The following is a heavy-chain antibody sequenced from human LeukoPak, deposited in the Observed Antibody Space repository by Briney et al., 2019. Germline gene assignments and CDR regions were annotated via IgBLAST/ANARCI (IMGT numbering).Heavy chain of an antibody. CDR2: IYTSGST. J-gene: IGHJ4*02. CDR1: GGSISSGSYY. V-gene: IGHV4-61*02. Sequence: SETLSLTCTVSGGSISSGSYYWSWIRQPAGKGLEWIGRIYTSGSTNYNPSLKSQVTISVDTSKNQFSLKLSSVTAADTAVYYCARGYYDSSGHFDYWGQGTLVTVSS. CDR3: ARGYYDSSGHFDY. D-gene: IGHD3-22*01.